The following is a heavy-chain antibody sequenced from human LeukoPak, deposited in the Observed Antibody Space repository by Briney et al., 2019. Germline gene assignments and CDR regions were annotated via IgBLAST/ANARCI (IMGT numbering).Heavy chain of an antibody. D-gene: IGHD5-18*01. CDR3: ARERYGYSYGPIDY. J-gene: IGHJ4*02. CDR2: IIPISGTA. Sequence: ATVKVSCKASGGTFSSYAISWVRQAPGQGLEWMGRIIPISGTANYAQKFQGRVTITTDESTSTAYMELSSLRSEDTAVYYCARERYGYSYGPIDYWGQGTLVTVSS. V-gene: IGHV1-69*05. CDR1: GGTFSSYA.